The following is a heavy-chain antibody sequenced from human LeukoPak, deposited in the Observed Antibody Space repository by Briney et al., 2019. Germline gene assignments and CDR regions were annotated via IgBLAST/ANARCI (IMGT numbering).Heavy chain of an antibody. Sequence: GGSLRLSCAASGFTFSDYYMSWIRQAPGKGLEWVSYISSSGSTIYYADSVKGRFTISRDNAKNSLYLQMNSLRAEDTAVYYCARGPRGSTSFTWMVGRELQGGNWFDPWGQGTLVTVSS. J-gene: IGHJ5*02. CDR1: GFTFSDYY. CDR2: ISSSGSTI. CDR3: ARGPRGSTSFTWMVGRELQGGNWFDP. D-gene: IGHD2-2*01. V-gene: IGHV3-11*04.